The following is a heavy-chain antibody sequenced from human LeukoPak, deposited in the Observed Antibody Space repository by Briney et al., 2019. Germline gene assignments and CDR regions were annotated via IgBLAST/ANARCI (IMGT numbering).Heavy chain of an antibody. D-gene: IGHD2-21*01. CDR1: GGSINNYY. J-gene: IGHJ4*02. Sequence: SETLSLTCTVSGGSINNYYWSWIRQPPGKGLEWIGYIYYSGSTNYSPSLKSRVTISVDTSKNQFSLKLRSVTAADTAVYYCARDGNSYSSDYWGQGTLVTVSS. CDR2: IYYSGST. V-gene: IGHV4-59*01. CDR3: ARDGNSYSSDY.